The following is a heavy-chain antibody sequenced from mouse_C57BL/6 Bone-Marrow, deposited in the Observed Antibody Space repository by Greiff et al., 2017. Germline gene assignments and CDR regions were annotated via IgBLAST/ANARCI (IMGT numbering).Heavy chain of an antibody. Sequence: VQLQQSGPELVKPGASVKISCKASGYTFTDYYMNWVKQSHGKSLEWIGDINPNNGGTSYNQKFKGKATLTVAKSSSTAYMELRSLTSEDSAVYYCARGTLYYYYDAMDYWGQGTSVTVSS. CDR1: GYTFTDYY. D-gene: IGHD2-1*01. J-gene: IGHJ4*01. V-gene: IGHV1-26*01. CDR3: ARGTLYYYYDAMDY. CDR2: INPNNGGT.